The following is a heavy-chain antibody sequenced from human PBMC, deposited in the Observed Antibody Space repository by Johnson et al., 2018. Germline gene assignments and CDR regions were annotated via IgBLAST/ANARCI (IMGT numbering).Heavy chain of an antibody. Sequence: VQLVQSGAEVKKPGESLKISCKGSGYSFTSYWSGWVRQMPGKGLEWMGIIYPGDSDTSYSPSFHGQVTISADKSISTAYLQWSSLKPSDTARYYCWRHARALDIWGQGTMVTVSS. CDR2: IYPGDSDT. CDR1: GYSFTSYW. CDR3: WRHARALDI. V-gene: IGHV5-51*03. J-gene: IGHJ3*02.